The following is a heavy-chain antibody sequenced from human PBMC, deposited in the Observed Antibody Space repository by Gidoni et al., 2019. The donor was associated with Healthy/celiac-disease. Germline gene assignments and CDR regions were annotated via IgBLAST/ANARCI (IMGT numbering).Heavy chain of an antibody. V-gene: IGHV1-18*04. CDR3: ARDRWSQSSGWSFDY. CDR1: GYTFTSYG. CDR2: ISAYNGNT. Sequence: QVQLVQSGAEVKKHGASVKVSCKASGYTFTSYGISWVRQAPGQGLEWMGWISAYNGNTNYAQKLQGRVTMTTDTSTSTAYMELRSLRSDDTAVYYCARDRWSQSSGWSFDYWGQGTLVTVSS. D-gene: IGHD6-19*01. J-gene: IGHJ4*02.